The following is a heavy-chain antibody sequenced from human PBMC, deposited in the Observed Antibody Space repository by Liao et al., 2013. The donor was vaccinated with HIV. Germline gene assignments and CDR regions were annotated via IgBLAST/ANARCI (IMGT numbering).Heavy chain of an antibody. CDR3: ARGGILWFGELHY. J-gene: IGHJ4*02. Sequence: QVRLQQWGAGLLKPSETLSLTCAVYGGSFSGYYWSWIRQPPGKGLEWIGEINHSGSTNYNPSLKSRVTISVDTSKNQFSLKLSSVTAADTAVYYCARGGILWFGELHYWGQGTLVTVSS. CDR2: INHSGST. V-gene: IGHV4-34*01. CDR1: GGSFSGYY. D-gene: IGHD3-10*01.